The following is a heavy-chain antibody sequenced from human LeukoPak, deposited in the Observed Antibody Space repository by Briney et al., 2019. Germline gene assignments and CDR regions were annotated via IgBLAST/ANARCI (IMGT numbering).Heavy chain of an antibody. V-gene: IGHV3-74*01. J-gene: IGHJ4*02. CDR2: ISGDGSTT. D-gene: IGHD2-15*01. CDR3: ARGQNTLGY. CDR1: GFTFSSNW. Sequence: GGSLRLSCAASGFTFSSNWMHWVRKAPGKGLVWVSRISGDGSTTNYADSVQGRFTISRDNAKNTLYLQMDSLRAEDTAVYYCARGQNTLGYWGQGTLVTVSS.